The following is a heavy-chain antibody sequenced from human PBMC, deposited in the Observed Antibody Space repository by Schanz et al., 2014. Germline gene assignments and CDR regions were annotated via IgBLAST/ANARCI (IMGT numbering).Heavy chain of an antibody. CDR2: IYSSGST. Sequence: QVQLQESGPGLVKPSQTLSLTCAVSGDSISGGGYSWSWIRQAPGKRPEWIGYIYSSGSTYYNPSLKSRVSMSIDPSKTQFSRKLSSVTAADTAVYYCARDRGMTTSDYYYGMDVWGQGTTVTVSS. D-gene: IGHD4-17*01. V-gene: IGHV4-30-4*07. CDR3: ARDRGMTTSDYYYGMDV. CDR1: GDSISGGGYS. J-gene: IGHJ6*02.